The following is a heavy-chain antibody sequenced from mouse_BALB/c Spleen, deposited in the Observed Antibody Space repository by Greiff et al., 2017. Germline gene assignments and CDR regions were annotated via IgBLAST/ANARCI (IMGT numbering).Heavy chain of an antibody. J-gene: IGHJ3*01. CDR3: ARGLYYYGSKDWLAY. CDR1: GFSLTSYG. Sequence: VQLVESGPGLVAPSQSLSITCTVSGFSLTSYGVHWVRQPPGKGLEWLGVIWAGGSTNYNSALMSRLSISKDNSKSQVFLKMNSLQTDDTAMYYCARGLYYYGSKDWLAYWGQGTLVTVSA. D-gene: IGHD1-1*01. CDR2: IWAGGST. V-gene: IGHV2-9*02.